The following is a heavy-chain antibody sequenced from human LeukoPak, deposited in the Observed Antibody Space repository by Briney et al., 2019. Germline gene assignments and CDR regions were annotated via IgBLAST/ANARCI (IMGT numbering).Heavy chain of an antibody. D-gene: IGHD2-2*01. CDR1: GFTFSSYW. CDR2: IKQDGSEK. Sequence: GGSLRLSCAASGFTFSSYWMSWVRQAPGKGLEWVANIKQDGSEKYYVDSVKGRFTISRDNAKNSLYLQMNSPRAGDTAVYYCARDSPSSTSWGYWGQGTLVTVSS. CDR3: ARDSPSSTSWGY. J-gene: IGHJ4*02. V-gene: IGHV3-7*01.